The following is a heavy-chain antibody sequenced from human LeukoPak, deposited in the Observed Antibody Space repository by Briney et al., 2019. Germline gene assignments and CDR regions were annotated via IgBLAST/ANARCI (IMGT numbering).Heavy chain of an antibody. J-gene: IGHJ5*02. CDR2: INHSGST. Sequence: SETLSLTCAVYGESFSGYYWSWIRQPPGKGLEWIGEINHSGSTNYNPSLKSRVTISVDTSKNQFSLKLSSVTAADTAVYYCARPSAPAESAPIPAATTNWFDPWGQGTLVTVSS. CDR3: ARPSAPAESAPIPAATTNWFDP. D-gene: IGHD2-2*01. CDR1: GESFSGYY. V-gene: IGHV4-34*01.